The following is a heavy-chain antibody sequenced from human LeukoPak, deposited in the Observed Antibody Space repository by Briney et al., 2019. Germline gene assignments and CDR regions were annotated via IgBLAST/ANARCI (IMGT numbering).Heavy chain of an antibody. CDR1: GGSISSGGYS. V-gene: IGHV4-30-2*01. CDR3: ARAKNYYDTSGYPTYYFDY. D-gene: IGHD3-22*01. J-gene: IGHJ4*02. CDR2: IHPTGSI. Sequence: ASQTLSLTCAISGGSISSGGYSWSWIRQPPGKGLEWIGYIHPTGSIYSNPSLKSRVTISVDKSKNQFSLKLTSVTAADTAVYYCARAKNYYDTSGYPTYYFDYWGQGTLVTVSS.